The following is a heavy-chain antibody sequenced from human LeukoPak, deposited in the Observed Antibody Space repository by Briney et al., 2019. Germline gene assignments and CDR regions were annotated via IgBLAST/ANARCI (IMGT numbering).Heavy chain of an antibody. V-gene: IGHV1-2*02. CDR1: GYTFTGYY. CDR3: ARVQDYGDYPDY. Sequence: GASVKVSCKASGYTFTGYYLHWVRQAPGQGLEWMGWTNPNSGGTNYAQKFQGRVTMTRDTSISTAYMELSRLRSDDTAVYYCARVQDYGDYPDYWGQGTLVTVSS. D-gene: IGHD4-17*01. J-gene: IGHJ4*02. CDR2: TNPNSGGT.